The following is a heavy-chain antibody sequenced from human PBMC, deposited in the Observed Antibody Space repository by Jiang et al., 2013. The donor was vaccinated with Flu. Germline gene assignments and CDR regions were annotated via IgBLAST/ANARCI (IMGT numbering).Heavy chain of an antibody. V-gene: IGHV3-48*03. CDR1: GFIFGDYE. D-gene: IGHD6-13*01. J-gene: IGHJ5*02. CDR2: ISNGFTTT. Sequence: VQLVESGGGLVQPGGSLRLSCAASGFIFGDYEMNWLRQAPGKGLEWIAYISNGFTTTDYADSVKGRFTIYRDDAENSLVLQMNSLRVDDSGIYYCARDRGSSWYVELDAWGQGTLVTVSS. CDR3: ARDRGSSWYVELDA.